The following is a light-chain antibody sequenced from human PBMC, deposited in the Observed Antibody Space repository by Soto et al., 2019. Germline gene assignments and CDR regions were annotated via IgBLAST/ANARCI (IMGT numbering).Light chain of an antibody. J-gene: IGKJ1*01. CDR1: QSISNN. CDR2: DAS. V-gene: IGKV3-15*01. Sequence: VMTQSPATLSVSPGERATLSCRASQSISNNLAWHQQGPDQAPRLLIYDASTRATGVPARFSGGESGADFTLTINDLQSEDFAVYYCQQYNNWPPWTFGQGTEVEIK. CDR3: QQYNNWPPWT.